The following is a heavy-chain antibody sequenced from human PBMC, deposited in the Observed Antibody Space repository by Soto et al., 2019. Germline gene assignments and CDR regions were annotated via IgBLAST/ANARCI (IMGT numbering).Heavy chain of an antibody. Sequence: PSETLSLTCTVSGGSISSGDYYWSWIRQPPGKGLEWIGYIYYSGSTYYNPSLKGRVTISVDTSKNQFSLKLSSVTAADTAVYYCAREGAIAAAAAGVWGQGTTVTVSS. CDR1: GGSISSGDYY. D-gene: IGHD6-13*01. V-gene: IGHV4-30-4*01. J-gene: IGHJ6*02. CDR2: IYYSGST. CDR3: AREGAIAAAAAGV.